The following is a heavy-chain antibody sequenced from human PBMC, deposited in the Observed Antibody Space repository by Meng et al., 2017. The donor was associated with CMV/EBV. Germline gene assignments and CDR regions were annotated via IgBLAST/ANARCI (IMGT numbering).Heavy chain of an antibody. V-gene: IGHV1-2*02. D-gene: IGHD6-13*01. CDR2: IKPNSGGT. CDR3: ARHHNSSCWIINWFDP. CDR1: GDTLNGYY. J-gene: IGHJ5*02. Sequence: VQSGAAGKEPGASGKAFCKASGDTLNGYYTHWVRQAPGQGLEWMGWIKPNSGGTNDAQKFQGRVTMTRDTTISTAYMELSRLRSDDTAVYYCARHHNSSCWIINWFDPWGQGTLVTVSS.